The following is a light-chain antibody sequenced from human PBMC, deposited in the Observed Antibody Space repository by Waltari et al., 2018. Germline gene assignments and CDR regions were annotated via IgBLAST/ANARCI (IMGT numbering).Light chain of an antibody. Sequence: EIVLTQSQATLSLSPGERATLSCRASQSVTNYLAWYQQKPGQAPRLLISGASSRATGIPDRFSGSGSATDFTLTISRLEPEDFAVYYCQQYDSSPPTFGGGTKVEIK. J-gene: IGKJ4*01. CDR3: QQYDSSPPT. V-gene: IGKV3-20*01. CDR2: GAS. CDR1: QSVTNY.